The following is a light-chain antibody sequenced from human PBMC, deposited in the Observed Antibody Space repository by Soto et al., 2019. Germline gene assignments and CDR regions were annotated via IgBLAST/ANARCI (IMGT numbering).Light chain of an antibody. Sequence: EIVMTQSPATLSISQGERATLSCRASQSVSSNLAWYQQKPGQAPRLLIYGASTRAIGIPARFSGSGSGTEFTLTISSLQSEDFAVYYCQQYNNWPSGTFGQGTRWIS. CDR3: QQYNNWPSGT. CDR1: QSVSSN. J-gene: IGKJ1*01. CDR2: GAS. V-gene: IGKV3-15*01.